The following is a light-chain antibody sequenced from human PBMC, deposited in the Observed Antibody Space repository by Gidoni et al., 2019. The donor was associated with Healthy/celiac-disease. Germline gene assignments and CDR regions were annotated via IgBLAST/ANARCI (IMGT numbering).Light chain of an antibody. CDR2: SNK. J-gene: IGLJ2*01. V-gene: IGLV1-44*01. CDR1: SSNIGSNT. Sequence: QSVLTQPPSASGTPGQRVTISCSGSSSNIGSNTVIWYQQPPGTAPKRLIYSNKQRPSGVPDRFSGSKAGTSASLAISGLQSEDEADYYCAAWDDSLNGLFGGGTKLTVL. CDR3: AAWDDSLNGL.